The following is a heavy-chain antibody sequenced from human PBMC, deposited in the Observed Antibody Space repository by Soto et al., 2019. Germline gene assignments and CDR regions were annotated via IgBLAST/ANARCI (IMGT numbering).Heavy chain of an antibody. J-gene: IGHJ3*01. V-gene: IGHV3-23*01. D-gene: IGHD1-20*01. CDR3: VRRAITATTNWGAFDV. Sequence: VASLILSCAASGFTFSSFVMNWVRQAPCYGLESVSTVSPGGAVSHYTGCVKGRLTIFRDNSRRTLHLQMDSLRAEDAAVYFCVRRAITATTNWGAFDVWGQGTVVTVSS. CDR2: VSPGGAVS. CDR1: GFTFSSFV.